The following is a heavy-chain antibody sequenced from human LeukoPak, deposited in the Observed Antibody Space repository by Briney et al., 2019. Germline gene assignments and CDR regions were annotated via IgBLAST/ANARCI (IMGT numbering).Heavy chain of an antibody. D-gene: IGHD3-16*02. Sequence: SVTLSFTCTVSGVPISRYYWNWIRQSAGKGLEWIGRIYTSGSNNYNPSVKSRVTMSVDTSQNQFSLKMTSVTAADTAVYYFAGVKVWGSYQTAFDYWGQGTLVTVSS. CDR2: IYTSGSN. CDR1: GVPISRYY. V-gene: IGHV4-4*07. J-gene: IGHJ4*02. CDR3: AGVKVWGSYQTAFDY.